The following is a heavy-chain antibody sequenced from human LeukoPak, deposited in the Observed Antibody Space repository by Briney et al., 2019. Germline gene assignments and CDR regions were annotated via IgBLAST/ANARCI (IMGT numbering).Heavy chain of an antibody. D-gene: IGHD3-22*01. CDR3: AKDTGDDSSGYYKGYYHYYGMDV. V-gene: IGHV3-30*18. CDR2: ISYDGSNK. J-gene: IGHJ6*02. Sequence: GRSLRLSCAASGFTFSSYGMHWVRQAPGKGLEWVAVISYDGSNKYYADSVKGRFTISRDNSKNTLYLQMNSLRAEDTAVYYCAKDTGDDSSGYYKGYYHYYGMDVWGQGTTVTVSS. CDR1: GFTFSSYG.